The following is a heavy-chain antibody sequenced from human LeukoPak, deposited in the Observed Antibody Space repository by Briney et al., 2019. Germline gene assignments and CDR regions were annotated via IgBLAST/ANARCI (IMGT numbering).Heavy chain of an antibody. CDR2: IRYDGSNK. CDR3: ARTPWGSAPYYFDY. J-gene: IGHJ4*02. Sequence: PGGSLRLSCAASGFTFSSFGMHWVRQTPGKGLHWVAFIRYDGSNKYYADSVKGRFTISRDNSKNTLNLQMNSLRAEDTAVYYCARTPWGSAPYYFDYWGQGTLVTVSS. D-gene: IGHD3-16*01. CDR1: GFTFSSFG. V-gene: IGHV3-30*02.